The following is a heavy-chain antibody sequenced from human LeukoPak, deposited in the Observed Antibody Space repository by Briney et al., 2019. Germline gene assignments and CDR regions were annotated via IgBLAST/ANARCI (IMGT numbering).Heavy chain of an antibody. Sequence: GASVKVSCKASGYTFTSYGISWVRQAPGQGLEWMGWISAYNGNTSYAQKLQGRVTMTTDTSTSTAYMELRSLRSDDTAVYYCARDLEYYDSSGYYQRGGYFDYWGQGTLVTVSS. J-gene: IGHJ4*02. V-gene: IGHV1-18*01. D-gene: IGHD3-22*01. CDR1: GYTFTSYG. CDR2: ISAYNGNT. CDR3: ARDLEYYDSSGYYQRGGYFDY.